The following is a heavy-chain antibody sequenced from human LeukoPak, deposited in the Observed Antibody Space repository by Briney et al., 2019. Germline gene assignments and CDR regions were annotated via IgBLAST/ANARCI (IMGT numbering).Heavy chain of an antibody. J-gene: IGHJ4*02. CDR3: AKDQEYNHDVARGFFDY. D-gene: IGHD5-24*01. CDR1: GFTFNTYA. CDR2: ISGFGNNT. Sequence: GGSLRLSCAASGFTFNTYAMNWVRQPPGKGLEWVSVISGFGNNTFYADSVKGRFTISRDNSKNTLYLQMNSLRVEDTAKYYCAKDQEYNHDVARGFFDYWGQGTLVTVSS. V-gene: IGHV3-23*01.